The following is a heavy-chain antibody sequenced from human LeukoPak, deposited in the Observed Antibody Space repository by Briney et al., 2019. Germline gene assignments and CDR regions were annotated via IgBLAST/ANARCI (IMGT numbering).Heavy chain of an antibody. Sequence: GASVKVSCKASGYTFTGYYMHWVRQAPGQGLEWMGRINPNSGGTNYAQKFQGRVTMTRDTSISTAYMELSRPRSDDTAVYYCARDLFRHAAAAGIGYWGQGTLVTVSS. CDR2: INPNSGGT. CDR3: ARDLFRHAAAAGIGY. CDR1: GYTFTGYY. V-gene: IGHV1-2*06. J-gene: IGHJ4*02. D-gene: IGHD6-13*01.